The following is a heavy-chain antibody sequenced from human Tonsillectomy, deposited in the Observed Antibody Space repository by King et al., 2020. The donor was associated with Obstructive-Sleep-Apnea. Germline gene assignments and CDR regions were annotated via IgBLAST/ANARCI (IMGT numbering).Heavy chain of an antibody. Sequence: VQLQESGPGLVKPSQTLSLTCTVSGGSINSGGYYWSWIRQNPGKGLGWIGYIYYSGSTHYNPSLKSRATISRDASKNQFSLKLSSVTAAETAVYYCARVAEGAVGGGYAFDNWGQGTLVTVSS. CDR1: GGSINSGGYY. V-gene: IGHV4-31*03. CDR2: IYYSGST. J-gene: IGHJ4*02. D-gene: IGHD2-15*01. CDR3: ARVAEGAVGGGYAFDN.